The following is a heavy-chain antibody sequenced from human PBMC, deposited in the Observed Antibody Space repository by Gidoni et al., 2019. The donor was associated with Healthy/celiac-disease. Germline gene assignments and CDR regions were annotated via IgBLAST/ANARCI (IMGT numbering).Heavy chain of an antibody. D-gene: IGHD3-22*01. CDR3: AREAPTYYYDSSGYSEIDY. CDR2: ISSSSSTI. Sequence: EVQLVESGGGSVQPGGSLRLSCAASGFTFSSYSMNWVRQAPGKGLEWVSYISSSSSTIYYADSVKGRFTISRDNAKNSLYLQMNSLRDEDTAVYYCAREAPTYYYDSSGYSEIDYWGQGTLVTVSS. V-gene: IGHV3-48*02. CDR1: GFTFSSYS. J-gene: IGHJ4*02.